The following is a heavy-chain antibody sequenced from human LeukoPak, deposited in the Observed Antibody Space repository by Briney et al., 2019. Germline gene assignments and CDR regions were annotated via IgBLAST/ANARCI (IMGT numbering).Heavy chain of an antibody. CDR2: ISYDGSNK. J-gene: IGHJ6*02. V-gene: IGHV3-30-3*01. D-gene: IGHD3-22*01. CDR1: GLTFSSYA. CDR3: ARDNSARYDSSGYYNTRYYYYGMDV. Sequence: GRSLRLSCAASGLTFSSYAMHWVRQAPGKGLEWVAVISYDGSNKYYADSVKGRFTISRDNSKNTLYLQMNSLRAEDTAVYYCARDNSARYDSSGYYNTRYYYYGMDVWGQGTTVTVSS.